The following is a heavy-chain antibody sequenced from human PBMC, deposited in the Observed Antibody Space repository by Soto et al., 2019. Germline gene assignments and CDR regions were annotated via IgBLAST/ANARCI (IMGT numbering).Heavy chain of an antibody. CDR3: AGEPYSGYDIFDY. CDR2: IKQDGSEK. Sequence: GGSLRLSXAASGFTFSSYWMSWVRQAPGKGLEWVANIKQDGSEKYYVDSVKGRFTISRDNAKNSLYLQMNSLRAEDTAVYYCAGEPYSGYDIFDYWGQGTLVTVS. J-gene: IGHJ4*02. D-gene: IGHD5-12*01. V-gene: IGHV3-7*03. CDR1: GFTFSSYW.